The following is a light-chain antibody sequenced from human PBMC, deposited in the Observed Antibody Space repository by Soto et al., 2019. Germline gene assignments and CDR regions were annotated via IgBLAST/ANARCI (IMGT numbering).Light chain of an antibody. J-gene: IGLJ2*01. CDR2: GNN. CDR1: SSNIGAGYD. Sequence: QSVVTQPPSVSGAPGQRVTISCSGSSSNIGAGYDVHWYQQFPGTAPKLLIYGNNNRPSGVPDRFSGSKSGTSASLAITGLQAEDEADYYCQSFDTGLNSVVFGGGTKLTVL. V-gene: IGLV1-40*01. CDR3: QSFDTGLNSVV.